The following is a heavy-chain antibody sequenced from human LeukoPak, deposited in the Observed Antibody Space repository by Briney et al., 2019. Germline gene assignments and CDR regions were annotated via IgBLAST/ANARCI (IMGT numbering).Heavy chain of an antibody. J-gene: IGHJ3*02. D-gene: IGHD3-16*02. V-gene: IGHV3-30*02. CDR2: IRYDGSNK. Sequence: GSLRLSCAASGFTFSTYGMHWVRQAPGKGLEWVAFIRYDGSNKYYADSVKGRFTISRDNSKNTLYLQMNSLRAEDTAVYYCATDRLRLGELSPHDAFDIWGQGTMVTVSS. CDR1: GFTFSTYG. CDR3: ATDRLRLGELSPHDAFDI.